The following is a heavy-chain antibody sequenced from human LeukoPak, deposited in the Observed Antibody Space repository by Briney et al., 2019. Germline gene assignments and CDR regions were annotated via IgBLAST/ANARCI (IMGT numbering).Heavy chain of an antibody. CDR2: IIPILGIA. CDR3: ARGPTIEDYDSSGYDY. CDR1: GGTFSSYA. V-gene: IGHV1-69*04. Sequence: ASVKVSCKASGGTFSSYAISWVRQAPGQGLEWMGRIIPILGIANYAQKFQGRVTITADKSTSTAYMELSSLRSEDTAVYYCARGPTIEDYDSSGYDYWGQGTLVTVSS. J-gene: IGHJ4*02. D-gene: IGHD3-22*01.